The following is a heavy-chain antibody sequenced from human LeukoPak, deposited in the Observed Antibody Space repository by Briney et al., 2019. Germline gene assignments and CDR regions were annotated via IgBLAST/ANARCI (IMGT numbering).Heavy chain of an antibody. J-gene: IGHJ4*02. CDR3: AQVVGQWLLHGALDY. Sequence: GGSLRLSCAASGVTFSSHAMNWVRQAPGKGLEWVSIISGSGGSTYYADSMKGRFTISRDNSKNTLYLQMNSLRAEDTAVYYCAQVVGQWLLHGALDYWGQGTLVTVSS. CDR2: ISGSGGST. V-gene: IGHV3-23*01. CDR1: GVTFSSHA. D-gene: IGHD6-19*01.